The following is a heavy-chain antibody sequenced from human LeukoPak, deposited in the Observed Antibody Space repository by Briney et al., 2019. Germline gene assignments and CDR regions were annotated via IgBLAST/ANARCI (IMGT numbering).Heavy chain of an antibody. D-gene: IGHD6-13*01. CDR1: GGSFSGYY. CDR3: ASFDSSSWYNYFDY. Sequence: SETLSLTCAVYGGSFSGYYWSWIRQPPGKGLEWIGYIYYSGSTSYNPSLKSRVTISVDTSKNQFSLKLNSVTAADTAVYYCASFDSSSWYNYFDYWGQGTLVTVSS. J-gene: IGHJ4*02. CDR2: IYYSGST. V-gene: IGHV4-59*08.